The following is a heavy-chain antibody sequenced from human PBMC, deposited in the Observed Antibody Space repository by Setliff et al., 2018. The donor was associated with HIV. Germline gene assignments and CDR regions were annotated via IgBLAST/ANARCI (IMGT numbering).Heavy chain of an antibody. CDR1: GYSISRGYY. CDR2: IYHSGST. J-gene: IGHJ3*02. Sequence: SETLSLTCAVSGYSISRGYYWGWILQPPGKGLEWIGNIYHSGSTFYNPSLKSRVTTSVDTSKNQFSLKLRSVTAADTAVYYCARGYGNIVEVIASDAFDIWGQGIMVTVSS. D-gene: IGHD2-21*01. CDR3: ARGYGNIVEVIASDAFDI. V-gene: IGHV4-38-2*01.